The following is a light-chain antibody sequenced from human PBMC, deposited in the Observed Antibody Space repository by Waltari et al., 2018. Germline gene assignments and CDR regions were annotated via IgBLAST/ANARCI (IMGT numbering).Light chain of an antibody. J-gene: IGKJ1*01. CDR3: LQDYKYPRT. Sequence: AIQMTQSPSSLSASVVARVTISCRASQGIGNDLGWYQQKPGTAPKLLIYAASTLQSGVPSRFSGSGSGTDFTLTISSLQPEDFATYYCLQDYKYPRTFGQGTKVEIK. CDR1: QGIGND. CDR2: AAS. V-gene: IGKV1-6*02.